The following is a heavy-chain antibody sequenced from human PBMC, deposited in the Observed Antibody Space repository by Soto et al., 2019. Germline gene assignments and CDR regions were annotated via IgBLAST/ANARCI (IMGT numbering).Heavy chain of an antibody. CDR2: IYHSGST. V-gene: IGHV4-30-2*01. CDR3: ARGRYGSGSYFDY. CDR1: CGSIISGGYS. D-gene: IGHD3-10*01. J-gene: IGHJ4*02. Sequence: SETLSLTCAFSCGSIISGGYSWSWIRQPPGKGLEWTGYIYHSGSTYYNPSLKSRVTISVDRSKNQFSLKLSSVTAADTAVYYCARGRYGSGSYFDYWGQGTLVTVSS.